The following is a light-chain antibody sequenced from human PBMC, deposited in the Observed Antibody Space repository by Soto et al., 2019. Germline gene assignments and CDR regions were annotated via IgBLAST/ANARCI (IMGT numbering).Light chain of an antibody. CDR2: GDS. CDR1: NMGSKS. CDR3: QVWDSSTDHFV. V-gene: IGLV3-21*02. J-gene: IGLJ6*01. Sequence: SYELTQSPSVSVAPGQTAKIACGGNNMGSKSVHWYQQKPGQAPVVVVYGDSDRPSGIPERFSGSKSGNTATLTINRVEAGDEADYYCQVWDSSTDHFVFGTGTQLTVL.